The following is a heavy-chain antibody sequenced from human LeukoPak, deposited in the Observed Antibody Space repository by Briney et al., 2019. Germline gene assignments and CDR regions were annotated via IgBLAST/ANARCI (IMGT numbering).Heavy chain of an antibody. Sequence: SETLSLTCTVSGYSISSGYYWGWIRQPPGKGLEWIGSIYHSGSTYYNPSLKSRVTISVDTSKNQFSLKLSSVTAADTAVYYCARDPLDSSGWYGEDYWGQGTLVTVSS. J-gene: IGHJ4*02. CDR1: GYSISSGYY. CDR3: ARDPLDSSGWYGEDY. CDR2: IYHSGST. D-gene: IGHD6-19*01. V-gene: IGHV4-38-2*02.